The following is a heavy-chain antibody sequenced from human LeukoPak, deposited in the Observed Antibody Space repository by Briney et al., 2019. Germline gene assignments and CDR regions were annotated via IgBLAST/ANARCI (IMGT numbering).Heavy chain of an antibody. V-gene: IGHV3-74*01. CDR2: INSDGSST. CDR3: ARASDYYDSSGYYALFDY. J-gene: IGHJ4*02. Sequence: TGGSLRLSCAASGFTFSSYWMHWVRQAPGKGLVWVSRINSDGSSTSYADSVKGRSTISRDNAKNTLYLQMNSLRAEDTAVYYCARASDYYDSSGYYALFDYWGQGTLVTVSS. D-gene: IGHD3-22*01. CDR1: GFTFSSYW.